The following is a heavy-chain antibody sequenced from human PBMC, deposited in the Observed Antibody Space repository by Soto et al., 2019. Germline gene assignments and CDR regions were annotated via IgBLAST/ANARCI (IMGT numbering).Heavy chain of an antibody. J-gene: IGHJ3*02. Sequence: GGSLRLSCAASGFTFSSYAMSWVRQAPGKGLEWVSAISGGGGSTYYADSVKGRFTISSDNSKNTLYLQMNSLRAEDTAVYYCAKAPGYCSGGSCYPRDAFDIWGQGTMVTVSS. CDR2: ISGGGGST. CDR1: GFTFSSYA. D-gene: IGHD2-15*01. V-gene: IGHV3-23*01. CDR3: AKAPGYCSGGSCYPRDAFDI.